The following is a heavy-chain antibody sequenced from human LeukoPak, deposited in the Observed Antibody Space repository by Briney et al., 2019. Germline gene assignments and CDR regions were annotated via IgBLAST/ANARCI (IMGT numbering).Heavy chain of an antibody. Sequence: SETLALTCTVSGGSISTYFWSWIRQPPGKGLEWIGYVFYSGSTNYNPSLKSRVTISVDTSKNQFSLKLSSVTAADTAVYYCARGSRTHYGSGSYLRTWGQGTLVTVSS. CDR2: VFYSGST. D-gene: IGHD3-10*01. CDR3: ARGSRTHYGSGSYLRT. CDR1: GGSISTYF. J-gene: IGHJ5*02. V-gene: IGHV4-59*12.